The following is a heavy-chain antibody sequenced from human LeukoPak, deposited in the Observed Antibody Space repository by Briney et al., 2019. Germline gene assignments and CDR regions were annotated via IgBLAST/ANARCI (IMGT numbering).Heavy chain of an antibody. CDR2: IYYSGST. V-gene: IGHV4-59*12. CDR3: ARDLGPRIAAHHPPPYYYMDV. Sequence: SETLSLTCTVSGGSISSYYWSWIRQPPGKGLEWIGYIYYSGSTNYNPSLKSRVTISVDTSKNQFSLKLSSVTAADTAVYYCARDLGPRIAAHHPPPYYYMDVWGKGTTVTVSS. D-gene: IGHD6-6*01. J-gene: IGHJ6*03. CDR1: GGSISSYY.